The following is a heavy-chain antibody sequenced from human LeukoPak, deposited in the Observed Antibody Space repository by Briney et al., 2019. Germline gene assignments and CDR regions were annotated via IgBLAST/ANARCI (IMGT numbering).Heavy chain of an antibody. CDR1: GFTFSNAW. J-gene: IGHJ4*02. D-gene: IGHD3-3*01. V-gene: IGHV3-15*01. CDR3: ATGYYTEPDFGY. CDR2: IKSKSEGETT. Sequence: GGSLRLSCAASGFTFSNAWMNWVRQAPGKGLEWVGHIKSKSEGETTDYAAPVKGRFTISRDDSRNTLYLQMNSLKTEDTAVYYCATGYYTEPDFGYWGQGTLVTVSS.